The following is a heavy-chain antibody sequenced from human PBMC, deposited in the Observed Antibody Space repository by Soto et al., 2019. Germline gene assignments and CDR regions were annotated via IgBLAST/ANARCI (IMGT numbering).Heavy chain of an antibody. Sequence: EVQLVESGGGLVQPGGSLRLSCAASGFIFNNYWMTWVRQAPGKGLEWVTNIKQDGREKYYVDSVKGRFTISRDNAKNSPYLQMNSLRADDTAVYSCAVDAYYDESSGYFDYWGQGTLVTVSS. D-gene: IGHD3-22*01. CDR2: IKQDGREK. CDR3: AVDAYYDESSGYFDY. J-gene: IGHJ4*02. CDR1: GFIFNNYW. V-gene: IGHV3-7*01.